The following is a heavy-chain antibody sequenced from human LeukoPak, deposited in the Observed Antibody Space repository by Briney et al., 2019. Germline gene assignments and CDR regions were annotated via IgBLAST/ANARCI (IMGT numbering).Heavy chain of an antibody. D-gene: IGHD6-19*01. Sequence: PSETLSLTCAVSGGSINSHYWGWIRQPPGKGLQWIGDIFYTGKNNYNPSLKSRVTISLDTSKDHLSLHLTSVLAADTAIYYCVRRDPGWNYFEYWGQGILVTVSS. J-gene: IGHJ4*02. CDR2: IFYTGKN. CDR1: GGSINSHY. V-gene: IGHV4-59*08. CDR3: VRRDPGWNYFEY.